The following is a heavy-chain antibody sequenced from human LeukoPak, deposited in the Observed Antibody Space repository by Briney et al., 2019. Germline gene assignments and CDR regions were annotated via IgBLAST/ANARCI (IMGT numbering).Heavy chain of an antibody. V-gene: IGHV3-53*01. Sequence: GGSLRLSCTASGFTVSSNYMSWVRQAPGKGLEWVSVIYSGGSTYYADSVKGRFTISRDNSKNTLYLQMNSLRAENTAVYYCAKTPYDSSGYYKGGMCAFDIWGQGTMVTVSS. CDR3: AKTPYDSSGYYKGGMCAFDI. CDR2: IYSGGST. CDR1: GFTVSSNY. J-gene: IGHJ3*02. D-gene: IGHD3-22*01.